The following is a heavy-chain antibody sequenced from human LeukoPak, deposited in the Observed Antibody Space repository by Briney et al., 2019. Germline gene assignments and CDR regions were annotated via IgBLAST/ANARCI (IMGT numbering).Heavy chain of an antibody. CDR3: AKSRYCSSTSCQIDY. Sequence: GGSLRLSCVASGLTVNSNYMSWVRQAPGKGLEWVSAIYSGGATYYADSVKGRFTVSRDNSKNTLYLQMNSLRAEDTAVYYCAKSRYCSSTSCQIDYWGQGTLVTVSS. V-gene: IGHV3-53*01. J-gene: IGHJ4*02. D-gene: IGHD2-2*01. CDR2: IYSGGAT. CDR1: GLTVNSNY.